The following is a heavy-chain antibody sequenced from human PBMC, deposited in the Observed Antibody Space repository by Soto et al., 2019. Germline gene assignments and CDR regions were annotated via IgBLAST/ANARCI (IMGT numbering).Heavy chain of an antibody. V-gene: IGHV3-64D*06. CDR3: VKAYGSGSYYYFDY. CDR1: VFTFSSYA. CDR2: ISSNGGST. Sequence: PGGSLRLACSASVFTFSSYAMHWVRQAPGKGLEYVSAISSNGGSTYYADSVKGRFTISRDNSKNTLYLQMSSLRAEDTAVYYCVKAYGSGSYYYFDYWGQGTLVTVSS. J-gene: IGHJ4*02. D-gene: IGHD3-10*01.